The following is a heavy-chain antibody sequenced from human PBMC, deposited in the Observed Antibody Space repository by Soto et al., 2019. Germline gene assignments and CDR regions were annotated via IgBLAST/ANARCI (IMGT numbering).Heavy chain of an antibody. CDR1: GGSISTYG. CDR2: IYYSGST. CDR3: ARSRGSNRCFDY. V-gene: IGHV4-59*01. J-gene: IGHJ4*02. Sequence: SETLSLTCTVSGGSISTYGCSWIRQPPRKGLEWIGYIYYSGSTNYNPSLKSRVTISVDTSKNHFSLKLTSVTAADTAVYYCARSRGSNRCFDYWGQGTLVTVSS. D-gene: IGHD3-10*01.